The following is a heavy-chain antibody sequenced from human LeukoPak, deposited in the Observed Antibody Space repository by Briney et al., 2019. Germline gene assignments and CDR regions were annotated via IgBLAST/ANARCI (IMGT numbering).Heavy chain of an antibody. J-gene: IGHJ5*01. CDR1: GFTLSTYW. Sequence: RAGGSLRLSCAASGFTLSTYWMHWVRQAPGKGLVWVSRINSEGSSTTYADSVKGRFTISRDNAKNILYLQMNSLRAEDTAVYHCARDPAPQDWFDSWGQGTLVTVSS. CDR2: INSEGSST. CDR3: ARDPAPQDWFDS. V-gene: IGHV3-74*01.